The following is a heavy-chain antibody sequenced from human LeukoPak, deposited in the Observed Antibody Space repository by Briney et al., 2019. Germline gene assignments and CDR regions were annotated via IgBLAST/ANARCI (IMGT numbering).Heavy chain of an antibody. CDR3: ARSNPNRNALDL. V-gene: IGHV3-7*01. CDR1: GLTFNSYL. D-gene: IGHD1-14*01. CDR2: IKKDGSEE. Sequence: GGSLSLSCPASGLTFNSYLMSGVRQAAARGLDGVANIKKDGSEENYLDSVKGRFTVSRDNAKNSLYLQMNSLRGEDTAVYYCARSNPNRNALDLWGQGTMVTISS. J-gene: IGHJ3*01.